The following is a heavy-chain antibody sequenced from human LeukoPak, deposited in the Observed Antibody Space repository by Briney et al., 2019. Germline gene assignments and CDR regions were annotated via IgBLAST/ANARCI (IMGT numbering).Heavy chain of an antibody. J-gene: IGHJ4*02. D-gene: IGHD3-22*01. CDR3: ARILGSDCSGYPDY. Sequence: PSETLSLTCTVSGGSISSYYWSWIRQPPGKGLEWIGYIYYSGSTNYNPSLKSRVTISVDTSKNQFSLKLSSVTAADTAVYYCARILGSDCSGYPDYWGQGTLVTVSS. V-gene: IGHV4-59*01. CDR1: GGSISSYY. CDR2: IYYSGST.